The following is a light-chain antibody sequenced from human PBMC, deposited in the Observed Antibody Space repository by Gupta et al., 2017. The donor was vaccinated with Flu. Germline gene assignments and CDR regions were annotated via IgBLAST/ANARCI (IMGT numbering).Light chain of an antibody. J-gene: IGLJ2*01. CDR2: DDT. V-gene: IGLV3-21*02. Sequence: SYVLPHLPPVSLPPGQPARIICGGNNIGRKSVHWSQQRPGQAPVLVVYDDTDRPSGIPARFSGSNSGNTATLTIVSVEAGDEADYYCQVWDSSSEHPVIFGGGTQLAVL. CDR3: QVWDSSSEHPVI. CDR1: NIGRKS.